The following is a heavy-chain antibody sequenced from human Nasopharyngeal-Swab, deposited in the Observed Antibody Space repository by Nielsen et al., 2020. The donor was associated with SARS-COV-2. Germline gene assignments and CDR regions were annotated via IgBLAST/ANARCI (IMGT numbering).Heavy chain of an antibody. CDR2: ISSDGGA. CDR1: GFSISGYW. Sequence: GGSLRLSCAASGFSISGYWMHWVRQAPGKGLVWVSRISSDGGANYADSATGRFTISRDNAKNTVYLQMNSLRDEDTAVYYCVVAYYVWGSSRGMDVWGQGTTVTVSS. J-gene: IGHJ6*02. CDR3: VVAYYVWGSSRGMDV. V-gene: IGHV3-74*01. D-gene: IGHD3-16*01.